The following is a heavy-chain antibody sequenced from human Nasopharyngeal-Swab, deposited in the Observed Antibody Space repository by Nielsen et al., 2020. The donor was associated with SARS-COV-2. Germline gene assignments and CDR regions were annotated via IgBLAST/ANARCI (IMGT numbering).Heavy chain of an antibody. CDR3: AREAMVRGKPTIYYYYGMDV. Sequence: GESLKISCAASGFTFSSYAMHWVRQAPGKGLEWVAVIYYAGSNKYYADSVKGRFTISRDNSKNTLYLQMNSLRAEDTAVYYCAREAMVRGKPTIYYYYGMDVWGQGTTVTVSS. CDR1: GFTFSSYA. J-gene: IGHJ6*02. D-gene: IGHD3-10*01. V-gene: IGHV3-30-3*01. CDR2: IYYAGSNK.